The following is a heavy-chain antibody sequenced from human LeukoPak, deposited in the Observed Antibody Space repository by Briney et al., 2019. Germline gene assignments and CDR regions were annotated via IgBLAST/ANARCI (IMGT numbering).Heavy chain of an antibody. D-gene: IGHD3-10*01. CDR2: MIPFLVIA. CDR3: ARDVARPDYYGSGNFDY. V-gene: IGHV1-69*10. J-gene: IGHJ4*02. Sequence: ASVKVSCKASEGTFSSYAISWVRQAPGQGLEWMGGMIPFLVIANYAQKFQGRVTITADKSTSTAYMELSSLRSEDTAVYYCARDVARPDYYGSGNFDYWGQGTLVTVSS. CDR1: EGTFSSYA.